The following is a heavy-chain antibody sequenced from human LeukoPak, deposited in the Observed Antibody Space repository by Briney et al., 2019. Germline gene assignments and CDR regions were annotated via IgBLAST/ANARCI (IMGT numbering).Heavy chain of an antibody. J-gene: IGHJ3*02. CDR3: ARDESHYYDSSGRHAFDI. Sequence: GASVKVSCKASGYIFTIYDINWVRQATGQGLEWMGWMNPNSGNTGYAQKFQGRVTFTRNTSISTAYMELRSLRSDDTAVYYCARDESHYYDSSGRHAFDIWGQGTMVTVSS. V-gene: IGHV1-8*03. CDR2: MNPNSGNT. D-gene: IGHD3-22*01. CDR1: GYIFTIYD.